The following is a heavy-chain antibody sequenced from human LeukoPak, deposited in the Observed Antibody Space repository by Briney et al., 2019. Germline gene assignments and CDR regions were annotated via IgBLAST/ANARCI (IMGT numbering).Heavy chain of an antibody. CDR2: IKHNGSDN. J-gene: IGHJ4*02. V-gene: IGHV3-7*05. CDR1: GFILRSYQ. D-gene: IGHD1-26*01. CDR3: VRLGGSYVGLIDY. Sequence: GGSLRLSCAAWGFILRSYQMMWVPQGRGRGREWVANIKHNGSDNNYVDSVQGRFTISRDNAISSLYLLMNSLRADDTAVYYCVRLGGSYVGLIDYWGQGTLVTVSS.